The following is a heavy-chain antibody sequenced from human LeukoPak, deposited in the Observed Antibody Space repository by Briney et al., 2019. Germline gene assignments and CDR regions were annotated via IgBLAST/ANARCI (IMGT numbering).Heavy chain of an antibody. D-gene: IGHD3-10*01. CDR2: IWYDGSNK. CDR1: GXTFSSYG. Sequence: PGRSLRLSCAASGXTFSSYGMHWVRQAPGKGLEWVAVIWYDGSNKYYADSVKGRFTISRDNSKNTLYLQMNSLRAEDTAVYYCARDTYGSIMYYYYGMDVWGQGTTVTVSS. J-gene: IGHJ6*02. V-gene: IGHV3-33*01. CDR3: ARDTYGSIMYYYYGMDV.